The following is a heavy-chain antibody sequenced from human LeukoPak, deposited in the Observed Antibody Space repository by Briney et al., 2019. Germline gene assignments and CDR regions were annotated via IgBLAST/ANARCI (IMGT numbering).Heavy chain of an antibody. D-gene: IGHD2/OR15-2a*01. Sequence: SETLSLTCAVYGGSFSGYYWSWIRQPPGKGLEWIGEINHSGSTNYNPSLKSRVTISVDTSKNQFSLKLSSVTAADTAVYYCARVRNRNYFDYWGQGTLVTVSS. V-gene: IGHV4-34*01. CDR3: ARVRNRNYFDY. J-gene: IGHJ4*02. CDR1: GGSFSGYY. CDR2: INHSGST.